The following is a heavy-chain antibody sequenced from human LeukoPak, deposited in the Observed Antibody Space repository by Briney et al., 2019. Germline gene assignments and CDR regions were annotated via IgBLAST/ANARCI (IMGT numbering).Heavy chain of an antibody. CDR3: ARKPCYRPTCQFDY. D-gene: IGHD3-16*02. V-gene: IGHV3-23*01. J-gene: IGHJ4*02. Sequence: GGSLRLSCAASGFTFSSYAMSWVRQAPGKGLEWASAISGSGGSTYYADSVKGRFTISRDNSKNTLYLQMNTLRAEDTAVYYCARKPCYRPTCQFDYWGQGALVTVSS. CDR2: ISGSGGST. CDR1: GFTFSSYA.